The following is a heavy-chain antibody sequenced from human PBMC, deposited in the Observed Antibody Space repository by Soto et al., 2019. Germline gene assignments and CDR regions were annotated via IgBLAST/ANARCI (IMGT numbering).Heavy chain of an antibody. CDR2: IYHTGNT. V-gene: IGHV4-30-2*01. CDR3: ARVERTLSTPFAYGMDV. J-gene: IGHJ6*02. CDR1: GGSINSGGYS. Sequence: SETLSLTCAVSGGSINSGGYSWIWIRQPPGKGLEWIGYIYHTGNTFYNPSLQSRVTISVDQSKNQFSLSLGSVTAADTAMYYCARVERTLSTPFAYGMDVWGQGTTVTVSS. D-gene: IGHD2-2*01.